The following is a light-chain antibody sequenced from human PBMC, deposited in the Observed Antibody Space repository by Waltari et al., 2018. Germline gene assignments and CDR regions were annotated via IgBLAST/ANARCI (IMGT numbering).Light chain of an antibody. J-gene: IGLJ2*01. CDR3: LLAYGGIRV. V-gene: IGLV7-46*01. CDR1: TGPVTSDHH. Sequence: QAVVTQEPSVTVSPGGTVTLTCGSNTGPVTSDHHPYWFQLKPGQAPTTLIYDTSVRQSGTPGRFSGSILGDKAALTVTGIMPEDEATYFCLLAYGGIRVFGGGTMLTVL. CDR2: DTS.